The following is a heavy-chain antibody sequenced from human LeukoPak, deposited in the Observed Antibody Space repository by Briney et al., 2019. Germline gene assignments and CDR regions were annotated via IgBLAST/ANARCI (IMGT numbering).Heavy chain of an antibody. J-gene: IGHJ4*02. CDR2: IYYSGST. CDR1: GGSISSGSYY. Sequence: PSETLSLTCAVSGGSISSGSYYWSWIRQPPGKGLEWIGYIYYSGSTNYNPSLKSRVTISVDTSKNQFSLKLSSVTAADTAVYYCARDFWGGPFDYWGQGTLVTVSS. CDR3: ARDFWGGPFDY. V-gene: IGHV4-61*01. D-gene: IGHD3-16*01.